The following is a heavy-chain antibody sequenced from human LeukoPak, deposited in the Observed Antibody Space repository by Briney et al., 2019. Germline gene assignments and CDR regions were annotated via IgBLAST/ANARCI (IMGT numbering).Heavy chain of an antibody. J-gene: IGHJ3*02. V-gene: IGHV1-2*02. Sequence: ASVKVSCKASGYTFTGYYMHWVRQAPGQGPEWMGWINPNSGGTNYAQKFQGRVTMTRDTSISTAYMELSRLRSDDTAVYYCARSLTPTLRYFDWLLDRDAFDIWGQGTMVTVSS. CDR1: GYTFTGYY. CDR3: ARSLTPTLRYFDWLLDRDAFDI. CDR2: INPNSGGT. D-gene: IGHD3-9*01.